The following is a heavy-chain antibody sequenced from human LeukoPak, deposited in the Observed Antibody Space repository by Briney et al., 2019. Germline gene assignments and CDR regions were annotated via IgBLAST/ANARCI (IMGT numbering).Heavy chain of an antibody. Sequence: SETLSLTCAVYGGSFSGYYWSWIRQPPGKGLEWIGEINHSGSTNYNPSLKSRVTISVDTSKNQFSLKLSSVTAADTAVYYCARGDGSSSWYRDRYFDYWGQGALVTVSS. CDR3: ARGDGSSSWYRDRYFDY. D-gene: IGHD6-13*01. CDR1: GGSFSGYY. V-gene: IGHV4-34*01. J-gene: IGHJ4*02. CDR2: INHSGST.